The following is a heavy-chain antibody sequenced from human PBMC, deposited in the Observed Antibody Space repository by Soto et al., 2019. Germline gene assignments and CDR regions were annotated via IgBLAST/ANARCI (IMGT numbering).Heavy chain of an antibody. CDR1: GFTFSNYA. D-gene: IGHD3-3*01. Sequence: LRLSCAASGFTFSNYAMNWVRQAPGEGLEWVSGILGSGGSKSYADSVKGRFTISRDNSKNTLYLQMNSLRAEDTAIYYCAKDNGGDFWSGYYTPRYYYYYGMDVCGQGTTVTVSS. CDR3: AKDNGGDFWSGYYTPRYYYYYGMDV. J-gene: IGHJ6*02. CDR2: ILGSGGSK. V-gene: IGHV3-23*01.